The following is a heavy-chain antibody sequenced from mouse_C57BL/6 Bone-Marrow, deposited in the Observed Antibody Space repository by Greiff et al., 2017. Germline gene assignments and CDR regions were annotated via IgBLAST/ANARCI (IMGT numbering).Heavy chain of an antibody. CDR3: ARSNTAVVAPSYWYFDV. V-gene: IGHV2-9-1*01. J-gene: IGHJ1*03. D-gene: IGHD1-1*01. Sequence: VKLMESGPGLVAPSQSLSITCTVSGFSLTSYAISWVRQPPGKGLEWLGVIWTGGGTNYNSALKSRLSISKDNSKSQVFLKMNSLQTDDTARYYCARSNTAVVAPSYWYFDVWGTGTTVTVSA. CDR1: GFSLTSYA. CDR2: IWTGGGT.